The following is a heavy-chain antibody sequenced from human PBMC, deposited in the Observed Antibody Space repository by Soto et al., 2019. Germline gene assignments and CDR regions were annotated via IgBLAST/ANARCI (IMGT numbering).Heavy chain of an antibody. CDR1: GGSVSSGSYY. V-gene: IGHV4-61*01. CDR3: ARATINVVVVAASNWFDP. J-gene: IGHJ5*02. CDR2: IYYSGST. Sequence: LSLTCTVSGGSVSSGSYYWSWIRQPPGKGLEWIGYIYYSGSTNYNPSLKSRVTISVDTSRNQFSLKLSSVTAADTAVYYCARATINVVVVAASNWFDPWGQGTLVTVSS. D-gene: IGHD2-15*01.